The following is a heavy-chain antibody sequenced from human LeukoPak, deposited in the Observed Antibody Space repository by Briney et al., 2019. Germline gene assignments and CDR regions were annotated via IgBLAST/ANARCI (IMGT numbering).Heavy chain of an antibody. V-gene: IGHV1-3*01. CDR3: ARDSDSTGWSWVY. Sequence: ASVKVSCKASGYRFTTDMYTIHWLRQAPGHRLEWMGWINAGNGNTKYSQKFQGRVTITGDTSARTVYMEVSSLVSEDTAVYYCARDSDSTGWSWVYWGQGTLVTVSS. CDR1: GYRFTTDMYT. CDR2: INAGNGNT. D-gene: IGHD6-19*01. J-gene: IGHJ4*02.